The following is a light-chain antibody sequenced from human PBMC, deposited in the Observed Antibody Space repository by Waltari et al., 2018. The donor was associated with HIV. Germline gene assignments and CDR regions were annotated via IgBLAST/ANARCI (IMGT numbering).Light chain of an antibody. CDR3: QQYFNAPYS. V-gene: IGKV4-1*01. CDR2: WAS. Sequence: DIVMTQSPDSLTVSLGERATINCKSSQSLIDSSNSKNFLAWYRQRPGQPPKLLIYWASTRESGVPDRFTGSGSGANFTLTVSSLQAEDVAVYYCQQYFNAPYSFGQGTKLEIK. CDR1: QSLIDSSNSKNF. J-gene: IGKJ2*03.